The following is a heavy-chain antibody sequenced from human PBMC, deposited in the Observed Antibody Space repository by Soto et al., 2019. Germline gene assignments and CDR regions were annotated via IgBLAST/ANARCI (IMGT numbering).Heavy chain of an antibody. J-gene: IGHJ4*02. D-gene: IGHD3-22*01. CDR3: ASGHDYDSSGYYSLGPFDY. CDR1: GGTFSSYA. CDR2: IIPIFGTA. Sequence: QVQLVQSGAEVTKPGSSVKVSCKASGGTFSSYAISWVRQAPGQGLEWMGGIIPIFGTANYAQKFQGRVTITADECTSTAYMELSSLRSEDTAVYYCASGHDYDSSGYYSLGPFDYWGQGTLVTVSS. V-gene: IGHV1-69*01.